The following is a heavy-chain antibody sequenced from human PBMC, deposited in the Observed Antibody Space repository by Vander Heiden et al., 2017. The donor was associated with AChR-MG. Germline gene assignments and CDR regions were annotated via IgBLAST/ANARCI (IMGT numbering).Heavy chain of an antibody. Sequence: EVQLLESGGGLVQPGGSLRLSCAASGFTFSSYAMGWVRQAPGKGLEWVAAITDSGGSTYYADSVKGRFTISRGNSKNTLYLQMNSLRAEDTAIYYCAKDPIPKRIVPGVGCYFDYWGQGTLVTVSS. CDR1: GFTFSSYA. V-gene: IGHV3-23*01. D-gene: IGHD2-2*01. CDR2: ITDSGGST. CDR3: AKDPIPKRIVPGVGCYFDY. J-gene: IGHJ4*02.